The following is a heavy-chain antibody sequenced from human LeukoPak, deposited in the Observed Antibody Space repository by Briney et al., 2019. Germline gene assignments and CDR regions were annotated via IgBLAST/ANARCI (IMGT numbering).Heavy chain of an antibody. V-gene: IGHV3-23*01. J-gene: IGHJ4*02. CDR1: GFTFSSYA. CDR3: AKEGVATGGYFDY. CDR2: ITGSADST. D-gene: IGHD3-10*01. Sequence: GGSLRLSCAASGFTFSSYAMSWVRQAPGKGLEWVSAITGSADSTYYADSVKDRLTIPRDNSKNTLYLQMNRLRAEDTAVYYCAKEGVATGGYFDYWGQGTLVTVSS.